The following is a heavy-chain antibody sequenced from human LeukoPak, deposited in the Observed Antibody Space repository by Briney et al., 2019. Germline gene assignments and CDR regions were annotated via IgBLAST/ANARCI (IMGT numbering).Heavy chain of an antibody. CDR1: GFTFSSYW. CDR2: IDGDGSST. Sequence: GGSLRLSCAASGFTFSSYWMQRVRQAPGKGLVWVSRIDGDGSSTNYADSVKGRFTISRDNAKNSLYVRMNSLRAEDTAVYYCARGGYYDSSGYYYVGYFHHWGQGTLVTVSS. D-gene: IGHD3-22*01. V-gene: IGHV3-74*01. CDR3: ARGGYYDSSGYYYVGYFHH. J-gene: IGHJ1*01.